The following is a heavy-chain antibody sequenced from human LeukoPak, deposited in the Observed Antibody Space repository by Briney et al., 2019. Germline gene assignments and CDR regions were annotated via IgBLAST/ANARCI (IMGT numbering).Heavy chain of an antibody. J-gene: IGHJ4*02. CDR2: ISSSSSYI. Sequence: GGSLRLSRAASGFTFSSYSMNWVRQAPGKGLEWVSSISSSSSYIYYAGSVKGRFTISRDNAKNSLYLQMNSLRTEDTAVYYCARLATNGGYGYWGQGTLVTVSS. V-gene: IGHV3-21*01. D-gene: IGHD5-12*01. CDR1: GFTFSSYS. CDR3: ARLATNGGYGY.